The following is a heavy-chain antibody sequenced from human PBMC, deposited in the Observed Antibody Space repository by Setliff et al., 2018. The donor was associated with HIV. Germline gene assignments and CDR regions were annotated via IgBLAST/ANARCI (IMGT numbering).Heavy chain of an antibody. Sequence: LSLTCTISGDSISTYYWNWIRQPPGKGLEWIGYINYSGSTNYNPSLKSRVTISLDTSKNQFSLNLRSVTAADTAVYYCARSPVRYCSSTTCSMFFDYWGQGTLVTVSS. CDR1: GDSISTYY. J-gene: IGHJ4*02. CDR3: ARSPVRYCSSTTCSMFFDY. CDR2: INYSGST. D-gene: IGHD2-2*01. V-gene: IGHV4-59*01.